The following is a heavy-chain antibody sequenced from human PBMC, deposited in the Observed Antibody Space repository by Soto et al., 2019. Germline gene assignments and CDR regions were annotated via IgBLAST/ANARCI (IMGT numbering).Heavy chain of an antibody. D-gene: IGHD3-9*01. Sequence: PSETLSLTCSVSSGSISSYYWSWIRQPPGKGLEWIGHIHYSGSTKDNPSLKSRVTISVDTSKNQFSLKLSSVTAADTALYYWAAYDRSKGLDVWGQGTTVTVSS. V-gene: IGHV4-59*01. CDR3: AAYDRSKGLDV. CDR2: IHYSGST. J-gene: IGHJ6*02. CDR1: SGSISSYY.